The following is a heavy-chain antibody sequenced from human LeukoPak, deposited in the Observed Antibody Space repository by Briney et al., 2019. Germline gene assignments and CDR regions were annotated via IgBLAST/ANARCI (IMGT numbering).Heavy chain of an antibody. CDR2: IYNSEST. D-gene: IGHD3-22*01. CDR1: GGSISTSSYY. J-gene: IGHJ2*01. V-gene: IGHV4-39*01. CDR3: ARGVTMIVVVIHDWYFDL. Sequence: PSETLSLTCTVSGGSISTSSYYWGWIRQPPGKGLEWIGNIYNSESTYYNPSLKSRVTMSVDTSKNQFSLKLTSVTAADTAVYYCARGVTMIVVVIHDWYFDLWGRGTLVTVSS.